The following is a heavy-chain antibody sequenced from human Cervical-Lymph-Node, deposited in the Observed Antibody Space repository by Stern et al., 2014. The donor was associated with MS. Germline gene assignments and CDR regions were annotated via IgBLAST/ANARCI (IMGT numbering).Heavy chain of an antibody. J-gene: IGHJ4*02. CDR3: ARGATINDFDF. D-gene: IGHD5-12*01. Sequence: QLQLQESGPGLVKPSQTVSLTCTVSGASVSSSGYYWSWIRQHPGKGLEWIGYIYYTGSTSYNPSLKSRVTISLDSSKNRFSLRLSSVTAADTAVYFCARGATINDFDFWGQGTLVTVSS. V-gene: IGHV4-31*03. CDR2: IYYTGST. CDR1: GASVSSSGYY.